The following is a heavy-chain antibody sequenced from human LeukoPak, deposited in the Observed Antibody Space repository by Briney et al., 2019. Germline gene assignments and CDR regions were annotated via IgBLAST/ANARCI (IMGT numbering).Heavy chain of an antibody. D-gene: IGHD2-21*02. V-gene: IGHV3-48*02. CDR2: INHNAELI. CDR3: AADSDWAFHY. Sequence: RSGGSLRLSCAASGFPFRDYVMSWVRQAPGKGLEWVSYINHNAELIYYADSVKGRFTISRDNGKNSLYLQMNSLRDEDTAVYYCAADSDWAFHYWGQGTRVTVSS. CDR1: GFPFRDYV. J-gene: IGHJ4*02.